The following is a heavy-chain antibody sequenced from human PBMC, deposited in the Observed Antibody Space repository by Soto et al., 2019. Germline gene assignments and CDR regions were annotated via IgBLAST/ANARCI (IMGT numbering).Heavy chain of an antibody. CDR3: ARDLYCSGGSCASYGMDV. CDR1: GFTFSSYA. J-gene: IGHJ6*02. V-gene: IGHV3-30-3*01. D-gene: IGHD2-15*01. Sequence: GGSLRLSCAASGFTFSSYAMHWVRQAPGKGLEWVAVISYDGSNKYYADSVKGRFTISRDNSKNTLYLQMNSLRAEDTAVYYCARDLYCSGGSCASYGMDVWGQGTTVTVSS. CDR2: ISYDGSNK.